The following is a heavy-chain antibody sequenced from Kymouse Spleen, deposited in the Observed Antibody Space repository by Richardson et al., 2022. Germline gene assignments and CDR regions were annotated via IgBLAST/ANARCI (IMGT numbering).Heavy chain of an antibody. Sequence: QVQLVESGGGVVQPGRSLRLSCAASGFTFSSYGMHWVRQAPGKGLEWVAVIWYDGSNKYYADSVKGRFTISRDNSKNTLYLQMNSLRAEDTAVYYCARDGIAVAGPSYYYYGMDVWGQGTTVTVSS. J-gene: IGHJ6*02. CDR1: GFTFSSYG. V-gene: IGHV3-33*01. D-gene: IGHD6-19*01. CDR2: IWYDGSNK. CDR3: ARDGIAVAGPSYYYYGMDV.